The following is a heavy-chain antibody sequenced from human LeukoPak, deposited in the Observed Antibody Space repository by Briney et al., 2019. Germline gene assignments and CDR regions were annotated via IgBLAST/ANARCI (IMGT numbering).Heavy chain of an antibody. CDR2: ISAYNGNT. CDR1: VYTFSIYS. J-gene: IGHJ4*02. D-gene: IGHD5-18*01. CDR3: GRAGYSYGYVGYFDY. Sequence: ASLKVSCRASVYTFSIYSIAWVPQAPGQGLEWMGWISAYNGNTKYAQKFQGRVTMTTDTSTSTAYMELRSLRSDDTAVYYCGRAGYSYGYVGYFDYWGQGTLVTVSS. V-gene: IGHV1-18*04.